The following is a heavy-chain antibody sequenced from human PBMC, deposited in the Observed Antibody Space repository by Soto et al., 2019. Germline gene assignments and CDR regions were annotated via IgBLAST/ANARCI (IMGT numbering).Heavy chain of an antibody. D-gene: IGHD2-15*01. Sequence: GGSLRLSCAASGFTVISHKMTWVRQAPGKGLEWVSFIYSGGSTYYGDSVKGRFTISRDNPKNTVYLEMNGLRAEDTAVYYCARGGQVRGGLDVWGQGTTVTVS. CDR2: IYSGGST. J-gene: IGHJ6*02. CDR3: ARGGQVRGGLDV. V-gene: IGHV3-53*01. CDR1: GFTVISHK.